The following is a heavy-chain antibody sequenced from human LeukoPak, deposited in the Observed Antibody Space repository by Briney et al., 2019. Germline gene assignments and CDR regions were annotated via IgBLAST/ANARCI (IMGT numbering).Heavy chain of an antibody. J-gene: IGHJ2*01. CDR2: IYYSGST. Sequence: SETLSLTCTVSGGSISGYYWSWIRQPPGKGLEWVGYIYYSGSTNYNPSLKSRVTISVDTSKNQFSLKLNSVTAADTAVYYCARHGYYHDSSGYYRYLDLWGRGTLVTVSS. CDR1: GGSISGYY. D-gene: IGHD3-22*01. V-gene: IGHV4-59*08. CDR3: ARHGYYHDSSGYYRYLDL.